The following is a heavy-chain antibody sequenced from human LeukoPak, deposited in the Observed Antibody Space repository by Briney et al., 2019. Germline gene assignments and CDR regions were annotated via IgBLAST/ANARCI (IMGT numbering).Heavy chain of an antibody. Sequence: SETLSLTCTVSGGSISSSSYYWGWIRQPPGKGLEWIGSIYYSGSTYYNPSLKSRVTISVDKSKNQFSLKLSSVTAADTAVYYCARGYSSGWPPGWYFDLWGRGTLVTVSS. CDR3: ARGYSSGWPPGWYFDL. J-gene: IGHJ2*01. CDR1: GGSISSSSYY. V-gene: IGHV4-39*07. CDR2: IYYSGST. D-gene: IGHD6-19*01.